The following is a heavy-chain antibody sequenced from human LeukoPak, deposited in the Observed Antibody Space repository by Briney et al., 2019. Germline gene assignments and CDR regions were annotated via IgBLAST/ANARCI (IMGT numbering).Heavy chain of an antibody. Sequence: PGGSLRLSCAASGFTFSDFDMNWVRQAPGKGPEWVSHISHSGISTYCADSVKGRFTVSRDNSKNTLYLQMNSLRAEDTALYYCAKQVAVAGIDYWGQGTLVTVSS. CDR1: GFTFSDFD. V-gene: IGHV3-23*01. J-gene: IGHJ4*02. CDR3: AKQVAVAGIDY. D-gene: IGHD6-19*01. CDR2: ISHSGIST.